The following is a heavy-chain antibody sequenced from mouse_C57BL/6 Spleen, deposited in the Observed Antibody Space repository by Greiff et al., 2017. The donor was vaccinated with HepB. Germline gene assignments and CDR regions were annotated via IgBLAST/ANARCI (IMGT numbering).Heavy chain of an antibody. J-gene: IGHJ3*01. V-gene: IGHV1-78*01. CDR3: ARGTGDYYGSSSAWFAY. CDR1: GYTFTDHT. CDR2: IYPRDGST. D-gene: IGHD1-1*01. Sequence: QVQLQQSDAELVKPGASVKISCKVSGYTFTDHTIHWMKQRPEQGLEWIGYIYPRDGSTKYNEKFKGKATLTADKSSSTAYMQLNSLTSEDSAVYFCARGTGDYYGSSSAWFAYWGQGTLVTVSA.